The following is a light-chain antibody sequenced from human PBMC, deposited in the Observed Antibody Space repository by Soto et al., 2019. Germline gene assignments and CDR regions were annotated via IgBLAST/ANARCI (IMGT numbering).Light chain of an antibody. CDR3: KQYYSTPWT. J-gene: IGKJ1*01. CDR2: WAS. V-gene: IGKV4-1*01. CDR1: QSVLYSSNNKNY. Sequence: DIVMTQSPDSLAVSLGERATINCKSSQSVLYSSNNKNYLAWYQQKPGQPPKVLIYWASTRESGVPDRFSGSESWTDFTLTISSLQAEDVAVYYCKQYYSTPWTFGQGTKVEIK.